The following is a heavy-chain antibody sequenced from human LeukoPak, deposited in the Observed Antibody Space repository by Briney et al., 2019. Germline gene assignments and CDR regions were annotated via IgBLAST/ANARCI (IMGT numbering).Heavy chain of an antibody. CDR3: ASNRFGYSIDY. D-gene: IGHD5-24*01. CDR2: IYGSGTT. J-gene: IGHJ4*02. CDR1: EFTFSSHS. Sequence: GGSLRLSCAASEFTFSSHSMNWARQAPGRGLEWVSLIYGSGTTYYADSVKGRFTISRDNSKNTLYLQMNSLRAEDTAVYYCASNRFGYSIDYWGQGTLVTVSS. V-gene: IGHV3-66*03.